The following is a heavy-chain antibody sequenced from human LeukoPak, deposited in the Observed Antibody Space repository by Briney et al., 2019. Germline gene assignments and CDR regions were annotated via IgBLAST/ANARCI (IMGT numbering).Heavy chain of an antibody. CDR3: ARYPSPGGSSFYYYYYMDV. D-gene: IGHD1-26*01. J-gene: IGHJ6*03. V-gene: IGHV1-18*01. CDR1: GYTFTSYG. CDR2: ISAYNGNT. Sequence: ASVKVSCKASGYTFTSYGISWVRQAPGQGLEWMGWISAYNGNTNYAQKLQGRVTMTTDTSTSTAYMELRSLRSDDTAVYYCARYPSPGGSSFYYYYYMDVWGKGTTVTVSS.